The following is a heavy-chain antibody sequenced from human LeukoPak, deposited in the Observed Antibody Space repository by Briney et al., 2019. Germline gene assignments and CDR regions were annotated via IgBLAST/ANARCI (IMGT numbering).Heavy chain of an antibody. J-gene: IGHJ6*03. CDR3: ARDPIRGKDYYYMDV. D-gene: IGHD3-10*01. CDR2: IKQDGSEK. CDR1: GFTFSSYW. V-gene: IGHV3-7*01. Sequence: GGSLRLSCAASGFTFSSYWMSWVRQAPGKGLEWVANIKQDGSEKYYVDFVKGRFTISRDNAKNSLYLQMNSLRAEDTAVYYCARDPIRGKDYYYMDVWGKGTTVTVSS.